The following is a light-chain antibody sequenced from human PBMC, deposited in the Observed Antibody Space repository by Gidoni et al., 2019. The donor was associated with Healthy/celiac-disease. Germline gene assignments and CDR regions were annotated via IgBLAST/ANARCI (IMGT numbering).Light chain of an antibody. CDR1: SSDVGGYNY. V-gene: IGLV2-11*01. Sequence: QSALTQPRSVSGSPGQSVTISCTGTSSDVGGYNYVSWYQQHPGKAPKLMIYDVSKPPSGVPDRFSGSKSGNTASLTSSGLQAEDEADYYCCSYAGSYTPHVVFGGGTKLTVL. CDR2: DVS. CDR3: CSYAGSYTPHVV. J-gene: IGLJ2*01.